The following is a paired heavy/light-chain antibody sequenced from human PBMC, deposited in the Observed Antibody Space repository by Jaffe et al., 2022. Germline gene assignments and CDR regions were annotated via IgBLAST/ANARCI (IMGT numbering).Light chain of an antibody. V-gene: IGLV1-44*01. CDR3: AAWEDSLNGPV. CDR1: SSNIGSYT. Sequence: QSVLTQPPSASGTPGQRVTFSCSGSSSNIGSYTVNWYQQLPGRAPKILIYSNNQRPSGVPARFSGSKSGTSASLAISGLRSEDEADYYCAAWEDSLNGPVFGGGTKLTVL. CDR2: SNN. J-gene: IGLJ2*01.
Heavy chain of an antibody. CDR3: AREIRTCAGGVCYKWFDP. D-gene: IGHD3-16*01. V-gene: IGHV4-30-2*06. J-gene: IGHJ5*02. CDR1: GGSISSGGSS. Sequence: QLQLKESGSGLVKPSQTLSLTCGVSGGSISSGGSSWNWIRQSPGKGLEWLGYISHIGSTYYNPSLRSRVTMSLDRSKNQFSLNLTSLTAADTAVYYCAREIRTCAGGVCYKWFDPWGQGTLVTVSS. CDR2: ISHIGST.